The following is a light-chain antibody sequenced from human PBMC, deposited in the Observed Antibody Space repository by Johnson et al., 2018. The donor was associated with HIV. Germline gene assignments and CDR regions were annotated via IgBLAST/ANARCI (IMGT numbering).Light chain of an antibody. CDR3: GTWDTSLSAGV. J-gene: IGLJ1*01. V-gene: IGLV1-51*02. CDR1: SSNIGKNH. CDR2: EDD. Sequence: QAVLTQPPSVSAAPGQKVTISCSGSSSNIGKNHVSWYQQFPGTAPKLLVYEDDKRPSDIPDRFSGSKSGTSATLGITGLQPGDEADYYCGTWDTSLSAGVFGPGTKVSVL.